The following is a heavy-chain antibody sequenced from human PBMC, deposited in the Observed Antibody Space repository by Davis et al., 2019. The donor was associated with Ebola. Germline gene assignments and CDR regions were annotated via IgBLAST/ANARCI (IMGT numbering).Heavy chain of an antibody. CDR2: ITGSGSPI. V-gene: IGHV3-11*01. CDR3: TSNRYGVVAVAY. Sequence: GGSLRLSCAASGFAFNDHYMSWIRQAPGKGLEWVAYITGSGSPIYYADSVKGRFTISRDNAKNSLYLRLNSLRAEDTAMYYCTSNRYGVVAVAYWGQGTLVSVSS. D-gene: IGHD5-18*01. CDR1: GFAFNDHY. J-gene: IGHJ4*02.